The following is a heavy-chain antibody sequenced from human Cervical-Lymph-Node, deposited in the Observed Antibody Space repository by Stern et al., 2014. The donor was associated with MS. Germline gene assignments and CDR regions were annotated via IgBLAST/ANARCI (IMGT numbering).Heavy chain of an antibody. CDR2: ISSSGGSI. J-gene: IGHJ4*02. Sequence: EVQLVESGGDLVQPGGSLRLSCAASGFTFSTYSMNWVRQAPGKGLQWLSYISSSGGSIYYAHSLQGRFTISRDNAKNSMYLPMNSLRAEDTAVYYCATDYASSTGWGQGTLVTVSS. D-gene: IGHD4/OR15-4a*01. CDR3: ATDYASSTG. V-gene: IGHV3-48*01. CDR1: GFTFSTYS.